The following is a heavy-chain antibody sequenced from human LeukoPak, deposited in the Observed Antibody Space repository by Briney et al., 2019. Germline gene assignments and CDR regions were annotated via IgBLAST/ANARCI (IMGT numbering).Heavy chain of an antibody. CDR3: ARDHLGIAAAGTTFDY. Sequence: GASVKVSCKASGYTFTSYGISWVRQAPGQGLEWMGWISAYNGNTNYAQKLQGRVTMTTDTSTSTAYMELRSLRSDDTAVYYCARDHLGIAAAGTTFDYWVQGTLVTVSS. D-gene: IGHD6-13*01. CDR2: ISAYNGNT. V-gene: IGHV1-18*01. CDR1: GYTFTSYG. J-gene: IGHJ4*02.